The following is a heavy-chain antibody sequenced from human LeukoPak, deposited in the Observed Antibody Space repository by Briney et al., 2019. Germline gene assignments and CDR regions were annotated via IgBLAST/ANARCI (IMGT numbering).Heavy chain of an antibody. J-gene: IGHJ4*02. CDR3: ARDLSYGDFDY. D-gene: IGHD4-17*01. CDR2: ISSSSSYI. Sequence: GGSLRLSCAASGFTFSSYSMNWVRQAPGKGLEWVSSISSSSSYIYYADSVKGRFTVSRDNAKNSLYLQMNSLRAEDTAVYYCARDLSYGDFDYWGQGTLVTVSS. CDR1: GFTFSSYS. V-gene: IGHV3-21*01.